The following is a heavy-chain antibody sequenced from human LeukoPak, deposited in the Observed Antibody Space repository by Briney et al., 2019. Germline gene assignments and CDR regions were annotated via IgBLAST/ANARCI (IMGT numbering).Heavy chain of an antibody. J-gene: IGHJ4*02. D-gene: IGHD3-10*01. CDR2: IYSGGST. CDR1: GFTVSSNY. V-gene: IGHV3-66*01. Sequence: GGSLRLSCAASGFTVSSNYMSWVRQAPGKGLEWVSVIYSGGSTYYADSVKGRFTTSRDNSKNTLYLQMNSLRAEDTAVYYCAGALLWFGELIDYWGQGTLVTVSS. CDR3: AGALLWFGELIDY.